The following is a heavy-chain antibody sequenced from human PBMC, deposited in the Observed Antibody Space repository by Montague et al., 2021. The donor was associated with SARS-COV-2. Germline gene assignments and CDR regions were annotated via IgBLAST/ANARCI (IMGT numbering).Heavy chain of an antibody. Sequence: SETRSLTCSVSGDSINNSRYYWGWIRQPPGKGLEWIGTIYYSGSAYYNPSLKSRVTTSVDTSKDQFSLKLNSVTATDTAVYYCARLESTRGVIIRGAFHIWGQGTKVTVSS. CDR3: ARLESTRGVIIRGAFHI. J-gene: IGHJ3*02. CDR2: IYYSGSA. CDR1: GDSINNSRYY. V-gene: IGHV4-39*01. D-gene: IGHD3-10*01.